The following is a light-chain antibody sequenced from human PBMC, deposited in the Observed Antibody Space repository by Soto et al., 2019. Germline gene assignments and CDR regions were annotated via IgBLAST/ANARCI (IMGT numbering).Light chain of an antibody. CDR3: QQSYSFPRT. Sequence: DIQMTQSPSSLSASVGDTVTFTCRASQSISEYLNWYQQKPGKAPRLLTYAASNLDNGVPSRFSGSGSGQTFTLTIRSLQPEDFATYYCQQSYSFPRTLGQGTKVDIK. V-gene: IGKV1-39*01. CDR2: AAS. J-gene: IGKJ1*01. CDR1: QSISEY.